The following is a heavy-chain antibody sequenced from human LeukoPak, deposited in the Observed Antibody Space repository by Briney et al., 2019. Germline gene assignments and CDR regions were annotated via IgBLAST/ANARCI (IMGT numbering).Heavy chain of an antibody. V-gene: IGHV4-34*01. D-gene: IGHD5-18*01. Sequence: SETLSLTCAVYGGSFSGYYWSWIRQPPGKGLEWIGEINHSGSTNYNPSLKSRVTISVDTSKNQFSLKLSPVTAADTAVYYCARYGDTAMGPIDYWGQGTLVTVSS. CDR1: GGSFSGYY. J-gene: IGHJ4*02. CDR3: ARYGDTAMGPIDY. CDR2: INHSGST.